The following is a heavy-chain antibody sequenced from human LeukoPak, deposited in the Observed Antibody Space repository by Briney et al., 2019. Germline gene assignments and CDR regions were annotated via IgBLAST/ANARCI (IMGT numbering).Heavy chain of an antibody. D-gene: IGHD3-22*01. J-gene: IGHJ3*02. Sequence: GGSLRLSCAASAFTFSRYGMHWVRQAPGKGLEWVAFIRYDGSNKYYADSVKGRFTISRDNSKNTLYLQMNSLRAEDTALYHCARARVVDQIRWDAFDIWGQGTMVTVSS. CDR2: IRYDGSNK. CDR3: ARARVVDQIRWDAFDI. V-gene: IGHV3-30*02. CDR1: AFTFSRYG.